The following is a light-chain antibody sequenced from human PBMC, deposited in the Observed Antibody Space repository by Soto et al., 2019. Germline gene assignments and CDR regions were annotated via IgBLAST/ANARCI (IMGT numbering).Light chain of an antibody. CDR3: CSYAGSNNPFV. J-gene: IGLJ1*01. Sequence: QSALTQPASASGSPGQSVTISCTGTSSDVGGYNYVSWYQQHPGKAPKLMIYEVSKRPSGVSNRFSGSKSGNTASLTVSGLQADDEADYYCCSYAGSNNPFVFGTGTKLTVL. CDR1: SSDVGGYNY. CDR2: EVS. V-gene: IGLV2-8*01.